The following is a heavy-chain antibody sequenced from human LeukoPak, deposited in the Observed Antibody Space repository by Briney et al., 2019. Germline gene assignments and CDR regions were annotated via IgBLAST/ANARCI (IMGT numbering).Heavy chain of an antibody. CDR1: GYTFTGYY. J-gene: IGHJ4*02. Sequence: GASVKVSCKASGYTFTGYYIHWVRQAPGQGLEWMGWINPNSGGTRYAQKFQGRVTMTRDTSISTAYMELSRLRSDDTAVYYCARDAGIVVVVAAPDFDYWGQGTLVTVSS. D-gene: IGHD2-15*01. V-gene: IGHV1-2*02. CDR2: INPNSGGT. CDR3: ARDAGIVVVVAAPDFDY.